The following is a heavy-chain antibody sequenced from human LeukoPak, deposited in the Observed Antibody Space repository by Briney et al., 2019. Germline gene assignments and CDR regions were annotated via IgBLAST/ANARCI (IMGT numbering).Heavy chain of an antibody. CDR2: IYYSGST. CDR1: GGSISTSGSY. CDR3: AREAQGRSFPLYYFDS. D-gene: IGHD2-8*01. J-gene: IGHJ4*01. V-gene: IGHV4-39*07. Sequence: SETLSLTCNVSGGSISTSGSYWGWIRQPPGKGLEWIGIIYYSGSTYYNASLKSRVAMSLDTSKNQFSLRLTSVTPADTAVYYCAREAQGRSFPLYYFDSWGQGTLVSV.